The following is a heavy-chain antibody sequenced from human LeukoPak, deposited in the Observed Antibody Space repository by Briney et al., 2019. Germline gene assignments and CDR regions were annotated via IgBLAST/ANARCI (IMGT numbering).Heavy chain of an antibody. J-gene: IGHJ3*02. V-gene: IGHV4-39*07. CDR3: ARDYPVIVVVPAAIEAFDI. Sequence: SETLSLTCTVSGGSISSYYWGWIRQPPGKGLEWIGSIYYSGSTYYNPSLKSRVTISVDTSKNQFSLKLSSVTAADTAVYYCARDYPVIVVVPAAIEAFDIWGQGTMVTVSS. CDR1: GGSISSYY. D-gene: IGHD2-2*01. CDR2: IYYSGST.